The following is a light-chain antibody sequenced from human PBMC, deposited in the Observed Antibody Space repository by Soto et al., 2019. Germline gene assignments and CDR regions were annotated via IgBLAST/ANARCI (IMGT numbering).Light chain of an antibody. CDR2: EGS. J-gene: IGLJ2*01. CDR3: CSYAGSRTFV. V-gene: IGLV2-23*01. CDR1: SSDVGAYNL. Sequence: QSVLTQPASVSGSPEQSITISCTGTSSDVGAYNLVSWYQQHPGEAPRLIIYEGSKRPSGISHRFSGSKSDNTASLTISGLRGEDEAHYHCCSYAGSRTFVFGGGTKVTVL.